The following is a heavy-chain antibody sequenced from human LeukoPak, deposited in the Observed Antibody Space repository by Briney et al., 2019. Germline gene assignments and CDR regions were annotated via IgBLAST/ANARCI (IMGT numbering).Heavy chain of an antibody. J-gene: IGHJ4*02. CDR1: GFTFSSYA. Sequence: GGSLRLSCAASGFTFSSYAMSWVRQAPGKGLEWVSAISASAGSTYYADSVKGRFTISRDNSKNTLYLQMNSLRAEDTAVYYCAKVVGATTRGYFDYWGQGTLVTVSS. CDR3: AKVVGATTRGYFDY. D-gene: IGHD1-26*01. V-gene: IGHV3-23*01. CDR2: ISASAGST.